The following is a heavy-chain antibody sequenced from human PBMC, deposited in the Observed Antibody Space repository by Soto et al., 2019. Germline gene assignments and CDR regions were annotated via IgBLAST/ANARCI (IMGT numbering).Heavy chain of an antibody. J-gene: IGHJ5*02. CDR3: ARVSDILTGRNGFDP. Sequence: GASVKVSCKASAYTFTNYGISWVRQAPGQGLEWMGWISAYNGNINYAQKFRGRVTMTTDTSTSSAYLEVRSLRSDDTAVYYCARVSDILTGRNGFDPWGEGTLVTVSS. D-gene: IGHD3-9*01. CDR2: ISAYNGNI. CDR1: AYTFTNYG. V-gene: IGHV1-18*01.